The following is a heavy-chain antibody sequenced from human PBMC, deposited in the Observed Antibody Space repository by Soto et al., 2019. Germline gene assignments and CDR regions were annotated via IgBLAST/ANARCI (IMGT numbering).Heavy chain of an antibody. V-gene: IGHV3-23*01. CDR1: GFTFSSFA. J-gene: IGHJ4*02. CDR3: ARDAGNEESLFDY. CDR2: ISGSGGST. Sequence: EMQLLESGGGLVQPGGSLRLSCAASGFTFSSFAMSWVRQAPGKGLDWVSAISGSGGSTYSADSVKGRFTISRDNSKNTLYLQMSSLRAEDTAVYYCARDAGNEESLFDYWGQGTLVTVSS.